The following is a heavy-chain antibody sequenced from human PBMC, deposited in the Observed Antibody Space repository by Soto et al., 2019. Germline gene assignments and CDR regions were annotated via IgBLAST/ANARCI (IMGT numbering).Heavy chain of an antibody. CDR3: ARDRGHLRYTVTTEAFAFDI. CDR2: ISSSGSTI. D-gene: IGHD3-9*01. Sequence: GGSLRLSCAASGFTFSDYYMSWIRQAPGKGLEWVSYISSSGSTIYYADSVKGRFTISRDNAKNSLYLQMNSLRAEDTAVYYCARDRGHLRYTVTTEAFAFDIWGQGTTVTVSS. V-gene: IGHV3-11*01. J-gene: IGHJ3*02. CDR1: GFTFSDYY.